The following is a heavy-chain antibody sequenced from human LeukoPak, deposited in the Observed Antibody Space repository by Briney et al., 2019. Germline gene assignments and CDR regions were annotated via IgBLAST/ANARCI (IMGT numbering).Heavy chain of an antibody. V-gene: IGHV1-46*01. J-gene: IGHJ4*02. D-gene: IGHD1-26*01. CDR3: ATLIGATDFDY. Sequence: ASVKVSCKASGYTFTSYYMHWVRQAPGQGLEWMGIINPSGGSTSYAQKFQGRVTMTEDTSTDTAYMELSSLRSEDTAVYYCATLIGATDFDYWGQGTLVTVSS. CDR2: INPSGGST. CDR1: GYTFTSYY.